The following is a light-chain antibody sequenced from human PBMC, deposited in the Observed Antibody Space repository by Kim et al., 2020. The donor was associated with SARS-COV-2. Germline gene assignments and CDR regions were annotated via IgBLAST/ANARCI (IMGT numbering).Light chain of an antibody. V-gene: IGLV2-8*01. CDR1: SSDVGGYNY. Sequence: GQSVTISCTATSSDVGGYNYVSWYQQHPGKAHKLMIYAVSKRPSWVPDRFSGSKSGNTASLSVSGLQAEDEADYYCSSYAGSNNLVFGGGTQLTVL. J-gene: IGLJ2*01. CDR3: SSYAGSNNLV. CDR2: AVS.